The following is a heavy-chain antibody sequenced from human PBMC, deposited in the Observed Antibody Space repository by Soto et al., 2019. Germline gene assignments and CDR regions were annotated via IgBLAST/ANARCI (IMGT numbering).Heavy chain of an antibody. CDR1: GYTFTTFW. V-gene: IGHV5-51*01. D-gene: IGHD2-8*02. CDR2: IYPGDSDA. J-gene: IGHJ5*02. Sequence: PXESLKSALTGVGYTFTTFWIGLVRQMPGEGLEWIGIIYPGDSDARYSPSFQGQVTMSVDKSITTAYLQWSSLKASDSAMYYCARGYCTASICDPWFDPWGQGTLVTVSS. CDR3: ARGYCTASICDPWFDP.